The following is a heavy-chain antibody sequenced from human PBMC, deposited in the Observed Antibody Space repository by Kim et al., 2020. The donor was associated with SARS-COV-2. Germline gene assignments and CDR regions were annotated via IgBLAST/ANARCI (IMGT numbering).Heavy chain of an antibody. D-gene: IGHD6-19*01. CDR3: ARDGNGWHDAFDV. J-gene: IGHJ3*01. CDR1: GGSISNYH. V-gene: IGHV4-59*13. Sequence: SETLSLTCTVSGGSISNYHWNWIRQPPGKGLEWIGSVHYSESAKSSPSLKSRVTISLDTSKNQFSLRLTSVTAADTAVYYCARDGNGWHDAFDVWGQGARVTVSS. CDR2: VHYSESA.